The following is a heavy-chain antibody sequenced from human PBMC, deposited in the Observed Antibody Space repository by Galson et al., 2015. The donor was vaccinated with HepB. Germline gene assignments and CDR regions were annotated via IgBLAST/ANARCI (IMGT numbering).Heavy chain of an antibody. Sequence: SLRLSCAASGFTFSSYAMSWVRQAPGKGLEWVSAISGSGGSTYYADSVKGRFTISRDNSKNTLYLQMNSLRAEDTAVYYCAKDPVGYDSSGTHYDYWGQGTLVTVSS. J-gene: IGHJ4*02. D-gene: IGHD3-22*01. CDR1: GFTFSSYA. V-gene: IGHV3-23*01. CDR3: AKDPVGYDSSGTHYDY. CDR2: ISGSGGST.